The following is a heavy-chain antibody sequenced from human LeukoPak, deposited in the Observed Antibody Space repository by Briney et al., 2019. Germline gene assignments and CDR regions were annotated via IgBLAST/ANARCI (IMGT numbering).Heavy chain of an antibody. CDR3: VKGGFTYYDD. V-gene: IGHV3-23*01. CDR1: RFTFSRYR. J-gene: IGHJ4*02. D-gene: IGHD3-22*01. CDR2: INTGDIT. Sequence: GGSLRLSCAASRFTFSRYRMSWVRQAPEKGLEWVSTINTGDITFYANSVKGRFTISRDNSKNALFLQMNSLRAEDTAIYYCVKGGFTYYDDWGQGTLVTVSS.